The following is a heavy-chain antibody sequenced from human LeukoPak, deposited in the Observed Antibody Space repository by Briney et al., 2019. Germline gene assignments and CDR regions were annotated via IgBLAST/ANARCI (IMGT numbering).Heavy chain of an antibody. CDR1: GGSISSSSYY. Sequence: SETLSLTCTVSGGSISSSSYYWGWIRQPPGKGLEWIGSIYYSGSTYYNPSLKSRVTISVDTSKNQFSLKLSSVTAADTAVYYCARDGYSSSWYSDYYYYYGMDVWGQGTTVTVSS. CDR2: IYYSGST. D-gene: IGHD6-13*01. J-gene: IGHJ6*02. V-gene: IGHV4-39*07. CDR3: ARDGYSSSWYSDYYYYYGMDV.